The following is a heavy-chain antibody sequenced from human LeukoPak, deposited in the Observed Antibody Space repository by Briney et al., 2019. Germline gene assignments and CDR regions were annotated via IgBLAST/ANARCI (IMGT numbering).Heavy chain of an antibody. CDR2: ISGDGGST. CDR1: GFTFDDYA. CDR3: AKDILRDYYDSSGSYYYYYYMDV. J-gene: IGHJ6*03. D-gene: IGHD3-22*01. V-gene: IGHV3-43*02. Sequence: GGSLRLSCAASGFTFDDYAMHWVRQAPGKGLEWVSLISGDGGSTYYADSVKGRFTISRDNSKNSLYLQMNSLRTEDTALYYCAKDILRDYYDSSGSYYYYYYMDVWGKGTTVIVSS.